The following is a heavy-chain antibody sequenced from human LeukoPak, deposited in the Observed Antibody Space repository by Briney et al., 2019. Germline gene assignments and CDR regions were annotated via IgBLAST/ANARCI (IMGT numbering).Heavy chain of an antibody. Sequence: SETLSLTCTVSGGSISSYYWSWLRQPPGKGLEWIGYIYYSGSTNYNPSLKSRVTISVDTSKNQFSLKLSSVTAADTAVYYCARMPHYYGSGSYYMYYYHYGMDVWGQGTTVTVSS. CDR2: IYYSGST. CDR1: GGSISSYY. D-gene: IGHD3-10*01. CDR3: ARMPHYYGSGSYYMYYYHYGMDV. V-gene: IGHV4-59*01. J-gene: IGHJ6*02.